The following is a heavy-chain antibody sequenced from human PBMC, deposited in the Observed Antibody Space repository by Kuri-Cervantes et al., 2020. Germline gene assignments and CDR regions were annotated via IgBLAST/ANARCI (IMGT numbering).Heavy chain of an antibody. CDR2: IYYSGST. D-gene: IGHD6-13*01. CDR3: ARVLKSSSRYYFDY. V-gene: IGHV4-39*01. J-gene: IGHJ4*02. Sequence: ESLKISCTVSGGPISSGGYFWSWLRQHPAKGLEWVGCIYYSGSTYYNPSLKSRVTISVDTSKNQFSLKLSSVAAADTAVYYCARVLKSSSRYYFDYWGQGTLVTVSS. CDR1: GGPISSGGYF.